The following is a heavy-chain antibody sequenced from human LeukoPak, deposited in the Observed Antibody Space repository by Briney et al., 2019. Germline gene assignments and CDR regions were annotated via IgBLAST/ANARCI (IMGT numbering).Heavy chain of an antibody. CDR3: ASHLLQDSSGYPPYYFDY. J-gene: IGHJ4*02. CDR1: GGSISSSSYY. CDR2: IYYSGST. D-gene: IGHD3-22*01. V-gene: IGHV4-39*01. Sequence: SETLSLTCTVSGGSISSSSYYWGWIRQPPGKGLEWIGSIYYSGSTYYNPSLKSRVTISVDTSKNQFSLKLTSVTAADTAVYYCASHLLQDSSGYPPYYFDYWGQGTLVTVSS.